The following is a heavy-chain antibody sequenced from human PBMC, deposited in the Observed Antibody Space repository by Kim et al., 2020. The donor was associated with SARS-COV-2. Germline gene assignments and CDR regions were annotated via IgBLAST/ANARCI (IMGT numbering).Heavy chain of an antibody. V-gene: IGHV1-69*13. J-gene: IGHJ6*02. CDR3: ARFREQWLENNYYYYGMDV. Sequence: SVKVSCKASGGTFSSYAISWVRQAPGQGLEWMGGIIPIFGTANYAQKFQGRVTITADESTSTAYMELSSLRSEDTAVYYCARFREQWLENNYYYYGMDVWGQGTTVTVSS. CDR1: GGTFSSYA. D-gene: IGHD6-19*01. CDR2: IIPIFGTA.